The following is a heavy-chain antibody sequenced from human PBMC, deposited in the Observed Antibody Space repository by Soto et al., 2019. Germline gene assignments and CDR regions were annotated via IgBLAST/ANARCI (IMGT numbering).Heavy chain of an antibody. V-gene: IGHV4-59*01. Sequence: SETLSLTCTVSGGSISSYYWSWIRQPPGKGLEWIGYIHYSGSTNYNPSLKSRVTISVDTSKNQFSLKLSSVTAADTAVYYCARIGSGWSGFDYWGQGTLVTVSS. CDR3: ARIGSGWSGFDY. CDR1: GGSISSYY. J-gene: IGHJ4*02. CDR2: IHYSGST. D-gene: IGHD6-19*01.